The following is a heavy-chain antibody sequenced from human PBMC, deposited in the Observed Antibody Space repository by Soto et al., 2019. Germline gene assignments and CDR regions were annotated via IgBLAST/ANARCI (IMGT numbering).Heavy chain of an antibody. D-gene: IGHD6-6*01. Sequence: GGSLRLSCAASGFTFSGYAMSWVRQAPGKGLEWVSAISGNGGSTYYADSVKGRFTISRGNSKSTLHLQMNSLRVEDTAVYYCAKDRTFGPPLVRFDSWGEGTLVTV. CDR2: ISGNGGST. CDR3: AKDRTFGPPLVRFDS. CDR1: GFTFSGYA. J-gene: IGHJ4*02. V-gene: IGHV3-23*01.